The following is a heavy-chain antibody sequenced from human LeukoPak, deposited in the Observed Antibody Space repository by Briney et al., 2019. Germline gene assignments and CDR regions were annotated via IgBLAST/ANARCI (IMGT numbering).Heavy chain of an antibody. CDR2: IYTSGST. D-gene: IGHD3-22*01. Sequence: SETLSLTCTVSGGSISSYYWSWIRQPAGKGLEWIGRIYTSGSTNYNPSLKSRVTMSVDTSKNQFSLKLSSVTAADTAVYYCARDYYDSSGVNRFDPWGQGTLVTVSS. CDR1: GGSISSYY. J-gene: IGHJ5*02. CDR3: ARDYYDSSGVNRFDP. V-gene: IGHV4-4*07.